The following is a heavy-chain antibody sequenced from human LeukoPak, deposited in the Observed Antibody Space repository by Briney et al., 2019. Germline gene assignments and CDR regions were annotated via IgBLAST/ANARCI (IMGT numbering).Heavy chain of an antibody. CDR1: GFTFSSYA. Sequence: GSPRLSCAASGFTFSSYAMHWVRQAPGKGLEWVAVISYDGSNKYYADSVKGRFTISRDNSKNTLYLQMNSLRAEDTAVYYCAREGSSGWDYWGQGTLVTVSS. J-gene: IGHJ4*02. D-gene: IGHD6-19*01. CDR3: AREGSSGWDY. CDR2: ISYDGSNK. V-gene: IGHV3-30-3*01.